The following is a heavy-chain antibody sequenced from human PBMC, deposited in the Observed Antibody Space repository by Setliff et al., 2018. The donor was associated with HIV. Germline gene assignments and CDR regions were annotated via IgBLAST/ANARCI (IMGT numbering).Heavy chain of an antibody. CDR2: INAGNGNT. J-gene: IGHJ4*02. CDR3: ARDHRPNYYDNSGSPGY. Sequence: ASVKVSCKSSRYTFTSYTMHWVRQAPGQRLEWMGRINAGNGNTKYSQKFQGRVTITRDTSATTAYMELSSLRSEDTAVYYCARDHRPNYYDNSGSPGYWGQGTLVTVSS. V-gene: IGHV1-3*01. CDR1: RYTFTSYT. D-gene: IGHD3-22*01.